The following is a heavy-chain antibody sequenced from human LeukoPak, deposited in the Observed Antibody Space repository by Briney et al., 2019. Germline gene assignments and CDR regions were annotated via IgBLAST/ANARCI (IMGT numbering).Heavy chain of an antibody. CDR1: GGSFSGYY. J-gene: IGHJ6*03. CDR3: ARVRRTSGFYYYHYMDV. CDR2: INHSGST. V-gene: IGHV4-34*01. Sequence: PSETLSLTCAVYGGSFSGYYWSWIRQPPGKGLEWIGEINHSGSTNYNPSLKSRVTISVDTSKNQFSLKLSSVTAADTAVYYCARVRRTSGFYYYHYMDVWGKGTTVTVSS. D-gene: IGHD6-6*01.